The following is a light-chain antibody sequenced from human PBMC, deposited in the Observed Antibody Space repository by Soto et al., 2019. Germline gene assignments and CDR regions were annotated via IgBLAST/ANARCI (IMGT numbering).Light chain of an antibody. J-gene: IGLJ1*01. V-gene: IGLV2-14*01. CDR1: SSDVGGYNY. CDR2: DVS. CDR3: SSYTDNDTYV. Sequence: QSVLTQPASVSGSPGQSITISCTGTSSDVGGYNYVSWYQQHPGKAPKLMLYDVSNRPSGVSNRFSGSKSGNTASLTISGLQAEDEADYYCSSYTDNDTYVFGGGTKVTVL.